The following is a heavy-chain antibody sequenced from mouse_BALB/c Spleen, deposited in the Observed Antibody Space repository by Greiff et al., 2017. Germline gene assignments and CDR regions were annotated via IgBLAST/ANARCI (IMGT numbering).Heavy chain of an antibody. D-gene: IGHD1-2*01. J-gene: IGHJ4*01. CDR2: IYPGDGDT. CDR3: ATLLRPSMDY. V-gene: IGHV1-80*01. CDR1: GYAFSSYW. Sequence: QVQLQQSGAELVRPGSSVKISCKASGYAFSSYWMNWVKQRPGQGLEWIGQIYPGDGDTNYNGKFKGKATLTADKSSSTAYMQLSSLTSEDSAVYFCATLLRPSMDYWGQGTSVTVSS.